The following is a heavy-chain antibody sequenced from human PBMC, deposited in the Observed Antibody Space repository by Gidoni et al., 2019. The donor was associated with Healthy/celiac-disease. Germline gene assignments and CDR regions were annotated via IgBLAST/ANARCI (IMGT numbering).Heavy chain of an antibody. V-gene: IGHV3-48*02. CDR2: ISSSCSTI. CDR1: GFTFCSYS. CDR3: ARVPVVVVVAATWYWYFDL. Sequence: EVQRVESGGGLVQPGGSLRLACAASGFTFCSYSMNGVRQDPGKGLEWVSYISSSCSTIYYADSVKGRFTISRDNAKNSLYLQMNSLRDEDTAVYYCARVPVVVVVAATWYWYFDLWGRGTLVTVSS. J-gene: IGHJ2*01. D-gene: IGHD2-15*01.